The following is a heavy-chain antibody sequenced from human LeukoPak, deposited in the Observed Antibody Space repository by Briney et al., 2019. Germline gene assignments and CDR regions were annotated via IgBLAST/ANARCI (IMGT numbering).Heavy chain of an antibody. D-gene: IGHD2-8*01. Sequence: PSETLSLTCTVSGVSISSTSYYWSWIRQHPGKGLEWIGYIYYSGSTYYNPSLKSRVTISVDTSKNQFSLKLSSVTAADTAVYYCARAPDCTNGVCYTFWFDPWGQGTLVTVSS. J-gene: IGHJ5*02. V-gene: IGHV4-31*03. CDR1: GVSISSTSYY. CDR2: IYYSGST. CDR3: ARAPDCTNGVCYTFWFDP.